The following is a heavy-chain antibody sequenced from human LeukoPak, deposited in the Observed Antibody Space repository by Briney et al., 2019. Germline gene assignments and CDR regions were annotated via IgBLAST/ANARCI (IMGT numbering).Heavy chain of an antibody. CDR1: GFTFSSYG. J-gene: IGHJ4*02. D-gene: IGHD6-13*01. CDR3: AKGSIAAAGTHFDY. CDR2: ISGSGGST. V-gene: IGHV3-23*01. Sequence: PGRSLRLSCAASGFTFSSYGMHWVRQAPGKGLEWVSAISGSGGSTYYADSVKGRFTISRDNSKNTLYLQMNSLRAEDTAVYYCAKGSIAAAGTHFDYWGQGTLVTVSS.